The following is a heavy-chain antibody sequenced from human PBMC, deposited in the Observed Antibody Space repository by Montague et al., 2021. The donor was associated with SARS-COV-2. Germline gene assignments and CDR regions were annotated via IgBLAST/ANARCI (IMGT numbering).Heavy chain of an antibody. CDR2: ISSSSNPI. V-gene: IGHV3-48*04. CDR1: GFTFSSYS. D-gene: IGHD6-19*01. J-gene: IGHJ6*02. Sequence: SLRLSCAASGFTFSSYSMNWVRQAPGKGLEWVSYISSSSNPIYYADSVXGLFTISRDNAKNSLYLQMNSLRAEDTAVYYCARDRGGSVSSGLYYYGMDVWAKGPRSPSP. CDR3: ARDRGGSVSSGLYYYGMDV.